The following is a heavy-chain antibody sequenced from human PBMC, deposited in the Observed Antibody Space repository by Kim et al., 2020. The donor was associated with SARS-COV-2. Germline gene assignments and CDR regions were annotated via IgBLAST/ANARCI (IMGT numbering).Heavy chain of an antibody. Sequence: GGSLRLSCAASGFIFSSYAMHWVRQAPGKGLEWVAVISYDGSNKYYADSVKGRFTISRDNSKNTLYLQMNSLRAEDTAVYYCARDGRYSSGWGGWFDPWGQGTLVTVSS. CDR1: GFIFSSYA. CDR3: ARDGRYSSGWGGWFDP. J-gene: IGHJ5*02. V-gene: IGHV3-30*04. D-gene: IGHD6-19*01. CDR2: ISYDGSNK.